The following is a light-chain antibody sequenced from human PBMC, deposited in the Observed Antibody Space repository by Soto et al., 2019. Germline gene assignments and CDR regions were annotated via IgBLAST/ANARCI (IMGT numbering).Light chain of an antibody. Sequence: QSVLTQPAAGSGYTVQSITMSCTGTSSDVGGYNYVSWYQQHPGKAPTLMIYEVSNRPAGVSNRFSGSKSVNTASLTISGRQDEDEADYYCSSYTSSSIYVFGTGTKVTVL. CDR3: SSYTSSSIYV. J-gene: IGLJ1*01. CDR2: EVS. V-gene: IGLV2-14*01. CDR1: SSDVGGYNY.